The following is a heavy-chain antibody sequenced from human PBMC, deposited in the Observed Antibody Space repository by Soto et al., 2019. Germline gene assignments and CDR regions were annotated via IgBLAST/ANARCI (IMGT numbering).Heavy chain of an antibody. J-gene: IGHJ6*02. CDR3: AGTFGIYYYGMDV. D-gene: IGHD3-16*01. CDR2: TYYRSKWYN. Sequence: PSQTLSLTCAISGDSFSSDSATWNWIRQSPSRGLEWLGRTYYRSKWYNDYAVSVKSRIAITPDTSKNQLSLQLNSVTPEDTAVYYCAGTFGIYYYGMDVWGQGTTVTVSS. CDR1: GDSFSSDSAT. V-gene: IGHV6-1*01.